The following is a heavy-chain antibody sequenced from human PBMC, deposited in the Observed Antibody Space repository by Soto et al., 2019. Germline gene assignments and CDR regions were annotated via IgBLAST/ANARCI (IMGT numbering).Heavy chain of an antibody. V-gene: IGHV3-23*01. J-gene: IGHJ5*02. CDR1: GFTFSNYA. D-gene: IGHD6-13*01. CDR2: ISGSGATT. CDR3: AKDRIAVAYDWFDP. Sequence: QLLESGGALVQPGGSLRLSCAASGFTFSNYAMTWVRQAPGKGLEWVSVISGSGATTYYADSVKGRFTISRDNSKNTLYLQMNSLRAGDTAVYYCAKDRIAVAYDWFDPWGQGTLVTVSS.